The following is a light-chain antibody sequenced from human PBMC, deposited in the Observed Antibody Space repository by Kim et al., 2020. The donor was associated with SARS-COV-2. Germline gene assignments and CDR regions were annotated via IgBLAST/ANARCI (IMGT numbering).Light chain of an antibody. Sequence: AAVKLTCTLSSGHSSYAIAWHQQQPEKGPRYLMKLNSDGSHSKGDGIPDRFSGSSSGAGRYLTISSLQSEDEADYYCQTWGTGIWVFGGGTQLTVL. V-gene: IGLV4-69*01. CDR2: LNSDGSH. CDR3: QTWGTGIWV. J-gene: IGLJ3*02. CDR1: SGHSSYA.